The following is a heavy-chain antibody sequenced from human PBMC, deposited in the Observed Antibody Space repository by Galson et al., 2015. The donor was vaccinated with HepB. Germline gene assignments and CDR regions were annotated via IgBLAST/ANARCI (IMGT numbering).Heavy chain of an antibody. J-gene: IGHJ6*03. CDR3: AGEWNDSSSLYMDV. V-gene: IGHV1-2*02. D-gene: IGHD6-13*01. CDR1: GYTFTGYY. Sequence: SVKVSCKASGYTFTGYYMHWVRQAPGQGLEWMGWINPNSGGTNYAQKFQGRVTMTRDTSISTAYMELSRLRSDDTAVYYCAGEWNDSSSLYMDVWGKGTTVTVSS. CDR2: INPNSGGT.